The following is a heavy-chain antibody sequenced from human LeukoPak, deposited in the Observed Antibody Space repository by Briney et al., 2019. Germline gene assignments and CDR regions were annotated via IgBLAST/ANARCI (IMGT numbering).Heavy chain of an antibody. CDR2: IRYDGSNK. CDR1: GFTLSSYG. D-gene: IGHD4-11*01. V-gene: IGHV3-30*02. Sequence: TGGSLRLSCTVSGFTLSSYGMHWVRQAPGKGLEWVALIRYDGSNKYYADSVKGRFTISRDNSKNTLYLQMNSLRAEDTAVYYCAKAAANYSNYVLVSWGQGTLVTVSS. J-gene: IGHJ4*02. CDR3: AKAAANYSNYVLVS.